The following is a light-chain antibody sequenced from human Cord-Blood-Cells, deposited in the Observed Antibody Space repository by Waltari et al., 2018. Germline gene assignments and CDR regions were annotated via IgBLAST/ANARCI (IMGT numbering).Light chain of an antibody. J-gene: IGKJ4*01. CDR1: RSVLYSTNNKNY. CDR2: WAS. V-gene: IGKV4-1*01. Sequence: IVMNQSPYSLASFVGGGAIICCKSHRSVLYSTNNKNYLAWYQQKPGQPPKLLIYWASTREPGVPDRFSGSGSGTDFTLTISSLQAEDVAVYYCQQYYSTPPLTFDGGTKVEIK. CDR3: QQYYSTPPLT.